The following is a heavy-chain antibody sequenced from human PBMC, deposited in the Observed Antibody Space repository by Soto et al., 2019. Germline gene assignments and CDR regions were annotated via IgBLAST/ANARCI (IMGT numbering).Heavy chain of an antibody. J-gene: IGHJ3*02. CDR1: GFTFSSYW. CDR2: IKQDGSEK. CDR3: ARGGHCSSTSCYTSRSAFDI. V-gene: IGHV3-7*01. D-gene: IGHD2-2*02. Sequence: VQLVESGGGLVQPGGSLRLSCAASGFTFSSYWMSWVRQAPGKGLEWVANIKQDGSEKYYVDSVKGRFTISRDNAKNSLYLQVNSLRAEDTAVYYCARGGHCSSTSCYTSRSAFDIWGQGTMVTVSS.